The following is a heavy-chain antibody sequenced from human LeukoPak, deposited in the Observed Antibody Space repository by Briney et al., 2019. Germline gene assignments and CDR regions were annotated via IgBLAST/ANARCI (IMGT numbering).Heavy chain of an antibody. D-gene: IGHD3-22*01. Sequence: GESLKISCKGSGYTFTTYWIGWVRQMPGKGLEWMGIIYPGDSDTRYSPSFQGQVTILADKSISTAYLQWSSLKASDTAMYYCARAPDYDSSGYYYLFDYWGQGTLVTVSS. CDR2: IYPGDSDT. V-gene: IGHV5-51*01. J-gene: IGHJ4*02. CDR1: GYTFTTYW. CDR3: ARAPDYDSSGYYYLFDY.